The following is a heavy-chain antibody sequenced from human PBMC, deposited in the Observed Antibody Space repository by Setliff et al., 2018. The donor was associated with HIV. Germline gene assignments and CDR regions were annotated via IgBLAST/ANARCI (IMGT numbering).Heavy chain of an antibody. J-gene: IGHJ3*02. D-gene: IGHD2-15*01. CDR1: GYSISSGYY. Sequence: SETLSLTCTVSGYSISSGYYWGWIRQPPGKGLEWIGYIYHSGSTYYNPSLKSRVTISVDRSKNQFSLKLSSVTAADTAVYYCARAEGYCSGGSCCRVPFAFDIWGQGTMVTVSS. CDR2: IYHSGST. V-gene: IGHV4-38-2*02. CDR3: ARAEGYCSGGSCCRVPFAFDI.